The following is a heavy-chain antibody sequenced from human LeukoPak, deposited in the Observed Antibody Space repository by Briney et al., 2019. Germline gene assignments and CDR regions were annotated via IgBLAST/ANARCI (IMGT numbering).Heavy chain of an antibody. Sequence: ASVKVSCKASGYSFTGYYMHWVRQAPGQGLEWMGIINPSGYSTSYAQKFQGRVTMTRDTSTSTVYMELSSLRSEDTAVYYCARERESDTPENLDYWGQGTLVTVSS. CDR2: INPSGYST. J-gene: IGHJ4*02. D-gene: IGHD2-2*02. CDR3: ARERESDTPENLDY. CDR1: GYSFTGYY. V-gene: IGHV1-46*01.